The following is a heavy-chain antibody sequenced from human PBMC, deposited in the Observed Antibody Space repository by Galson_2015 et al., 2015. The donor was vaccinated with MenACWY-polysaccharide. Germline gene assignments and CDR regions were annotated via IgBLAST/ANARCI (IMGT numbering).Heavy chain of an antibody. V-gene: IGHV3-30-3*01. Sequence: SLRLSCAASGFTFSSYAMHWVRQAPGKGLEWVAVISYDGSNKYYADSVKGRFTISRDNSKNTLYLQMNSLRAEDTAVYYCARTEGGDPRGYYYYGMDVWGQGTTVTVSS. J-gene: IGHJ6*02. CDR3: ARTEGGDPRGYYYYGMDV. D-gene: IGHD2-21*02. CDR1: GFTFSSYA. CDR2: ISYDGSNK.